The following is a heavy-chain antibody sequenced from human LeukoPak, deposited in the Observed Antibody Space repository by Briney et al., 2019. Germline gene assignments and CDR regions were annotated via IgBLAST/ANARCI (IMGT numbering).Heavy chain of an antibody. CDR2: INYSGTA. V-gene: IGHV4-39*01. J-gene: IGHJ4*02. Sequence: SETLSLICTVSGGSISSSSDYWGWLPQPPGKGLEWIGSINYSGTAYYNPPLKSRVSISVDTSKNQFSLKLSSVTAADTAVYYCARTAAAWFWGQGTLVTVSS. CDR1: GGSISSSSDY. CDR3: ARTAAAWF. D-gene: IGHD2-2*01.